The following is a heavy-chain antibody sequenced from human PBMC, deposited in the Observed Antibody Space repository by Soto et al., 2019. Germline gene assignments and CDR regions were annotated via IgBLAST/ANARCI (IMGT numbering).Heavy chain of an antibody. J-gene: IGHJ4*02. D-gene: IGHD3-9*01. Sequence: EVHLVETGGGLIQPGGSLRLSCAASGFTVSSNYMSWVRQAPGKGLEWVSGICNDDDTYYADSVKGRFTISRDNSRNTLDLQMNSLRAEDTAMYYCARDAIFGGQGTLVTVSS. V-gene: IGHV3-53*02. CDR2: ICNDDDT. CDR1: GFTVSSNY. CDR3: ARDAIF.